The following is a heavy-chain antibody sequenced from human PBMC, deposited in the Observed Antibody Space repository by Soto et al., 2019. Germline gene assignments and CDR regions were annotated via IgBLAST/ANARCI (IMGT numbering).Heavy chain of an antibody. Sequence: QVQLQESGPGLVKPSQTLSLTCTVSGGSISSGGYYWSWIRQHPGKGLEWIGYIYHSGTTYYNPLLKSRVTISVDSSKNQLSLKLTSVTAADTAVYYWAMVRGNQLLGWFDPWGQGTLVTFSS. J-gene: IGHJ5*02. CDR1: GGSISSGGYY. V-gene: IGHV4-31*03. CDR3: AMVRGNQLLGWFDP. D-gene: IGHD2-2*01. CDR2: IYHSGTT.